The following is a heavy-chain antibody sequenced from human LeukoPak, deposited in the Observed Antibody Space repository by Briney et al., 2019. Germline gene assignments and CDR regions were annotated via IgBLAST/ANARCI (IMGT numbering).Heavy chain of an antibody. CDR2: FDPEDGET. D-gene: IGHD3-22*01. CDR1: GYTLTELS. V-gene: IGHV1-24*01. CDR3: ATERYYYDSSGYYWSLFDY. Sequence: GASVKVSCKVSGYTLTELSMHWVRQAPGKGLEWMGGFDPEDGETIYAQKFQGRVTMTEDTSTDTAYMELSSLRSEDTAVYYCATERYYYDSSGYYWSLFDYWGQGTLVTVSS. J-gene: IGHJ4*02.